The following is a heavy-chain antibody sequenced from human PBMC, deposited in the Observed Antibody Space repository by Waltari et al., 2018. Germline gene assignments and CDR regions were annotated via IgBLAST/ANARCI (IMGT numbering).Heavy chain of an antibody. Sequence: EVQLVESGGGLVKPGGSLRLSCAASGFTFSSYSMNWVRQAPGKGLEWVSSISSSSSYRYYADSVKGRFTISRDNAKNSLYLQMNSLRAEDTAVYYCARLGYCSGGSCGVDYWGQGTLVTVSS. J-gene: IGHJ4*02. CDR2: ISSSSSYR. V-gene: IGHV3-21*01. CDR3: ARLGYCSGGSCGVDY. D-gene: IGHD2-15*01. CDR1: GFTFSSYS.